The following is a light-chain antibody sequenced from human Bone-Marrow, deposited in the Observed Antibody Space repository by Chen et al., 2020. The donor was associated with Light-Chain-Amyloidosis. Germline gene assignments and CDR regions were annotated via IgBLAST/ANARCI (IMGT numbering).Light chain of an antibody. CDR2: SNT. J-gene: IGLJ3*02. V-gene: IGLV1-44*01. Sequence: QSVLTQPPSASGTPGQRVTISCSGSSSKIGTNTVNWYQQLPGTAPKLLLCSNTHRPSGVPDRLAGSKAGPSASLASSGHQSEDEADYCCAAWEDSLNGRVFGGRTKLPGL. CDR3: AAWEDSLNGRV. CDR1: SSKIGTNT.